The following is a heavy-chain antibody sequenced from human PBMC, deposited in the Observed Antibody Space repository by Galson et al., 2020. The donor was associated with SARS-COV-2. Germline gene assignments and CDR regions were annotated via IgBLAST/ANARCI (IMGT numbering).Heavy chain of an antibody. CDR2: IYHTGST. D-gene: IGHD3-10*01. CDR1: GGSISSYH. Sequence: ASETLSLTCTVSGGSISSYHWSWIRQPPGKGLEWIGYIYHTGSTNYNPSLKSRVTISLDTSKKQFSLKLSSVTAADTAVYYCASKYYYGSGSYRGGWGQGTLVTVSS. J-gene: IGHJ4*02. CDR3: ASKYYYGSGSYRGG. V-gene: IGHV4-59*01.